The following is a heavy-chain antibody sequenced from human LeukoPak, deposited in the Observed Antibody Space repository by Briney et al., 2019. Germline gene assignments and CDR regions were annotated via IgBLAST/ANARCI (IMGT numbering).Heavy chain of an antibody. V-gene: IGHV4-31*03. CDR2: IYYSGST. CDR3: ARAGYYDFWSGYYLLDY. D-gene: IGHD3-3*01. J-gene: IGHJ4*02. Sequence: SSQTLSLTRTVPGGSISSGDYYWSWIRQHPGKGLEWIGYIYYSGSTYYNPSLKSRLTISVDTSKNQFSLKLSSVTAADTAVYYCARAGYYDFWSGYYLLDYWGQGTLVTVSS. CDR1: GGSISSGDYY.